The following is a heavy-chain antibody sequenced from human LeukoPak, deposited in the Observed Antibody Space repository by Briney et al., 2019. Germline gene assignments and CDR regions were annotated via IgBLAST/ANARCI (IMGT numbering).Heavy chain of an antibody. CDR1: GYTFTSYG. Sequence: ASVKVSCKASGYTFTSYGISWVRQAPGQGLEWMGWISAYNGNTNYAQRLQGRVTMTTDTSTSTAYMELRSLRSEDTAVYYCARGAAAGKGPLAHYYYGMDVWGQGTTVTVSS. D-gene: IGHD6-13*01. J-gene: IGHJ6*02. CDR3: ARGAAAGKGPLAHYYYGMDV. CDR2: ISAYNGNT. V-gene: IGHV1-18*01.